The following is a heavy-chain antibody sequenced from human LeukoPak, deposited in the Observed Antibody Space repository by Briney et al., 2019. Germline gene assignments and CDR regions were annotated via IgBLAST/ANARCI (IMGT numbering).Heavy chain of an antibody. Sequence: GASVKVSCKASGGTFSSYAISWVRQAPGQGLEWMGGIIPIFGTANYAQKFQGRVTITADESTSTAYMELSSLRSEDTAVYYCARDRPRTYYDSSGYSFDYWGQGILVTVSS. CDR1: GGTFSSYA. CDR2: IIPIFGTA. V-gene: IGHV1-69*01. D-gene: IGHD3-22*01. J-gene: IGHJ4*02. CDR3: ARDRPRTYYDSSGYSFDY.